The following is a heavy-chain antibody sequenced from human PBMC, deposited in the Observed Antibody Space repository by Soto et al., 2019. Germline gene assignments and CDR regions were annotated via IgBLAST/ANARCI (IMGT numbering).Heavy chain of an antibody. CDR1: GFTFSSYG. D-gene: IGHD3-3*01. CDR2: IWYDGSNK. V-gene: IGHV3-33*01. CDR3: ARDLDHYDFWSGYYRGAFDY. Sequence: QVQLVESGGGVVQPGRSLRLSCAASGFTFSSYGMHWVRQAPGKGLEWVAVIWYDGSNKYYADSVKGRFTISRDNSKNTLYLQMNSLRAEDTAVYYCARDLDHYDFWSGYYRGAFDYWGQGTLVTVSS. J-gene: IGHJ4*02.